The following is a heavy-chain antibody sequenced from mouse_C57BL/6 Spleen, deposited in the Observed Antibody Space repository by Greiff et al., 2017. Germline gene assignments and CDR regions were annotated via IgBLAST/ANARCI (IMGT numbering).Heavy chain of an antibody. J-gene: IGHJ2*01. Sequence: EVQLQQSGPELVKPGASVKISCKASGYSFTGYYMNWVKQSPEKSLEWIGEINPSTGGTTYNQKFKAKATLTVDKSSSTAYMQLKSLTSEDSAVYYCARSYYWGQGTTLTVSS. V-gene: IGHV1-42*01. CDR1: GYSFTGYY. CDR3: ARSYY. CDR2: INPSTGGT.